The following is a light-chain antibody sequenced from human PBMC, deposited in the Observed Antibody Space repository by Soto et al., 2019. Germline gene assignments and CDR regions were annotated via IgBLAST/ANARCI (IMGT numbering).Light chain of an antibody. V-gene: IGLV1-47*01. CDR2: TNN. CDR1: SSNIGSNS. CDR3: ATWDDSLSGVV. Sequence: QSVLTQPPSASGTPGQRVTISCSGSSSNIGSNSVYWYQQLPKMAPKLLIYTNNQRPSGVPGRFSGSKSGISASLAISGLRSEDEADYYCATWDDSLSGVVFGGGTK. J-gene: IGLJ3*02.